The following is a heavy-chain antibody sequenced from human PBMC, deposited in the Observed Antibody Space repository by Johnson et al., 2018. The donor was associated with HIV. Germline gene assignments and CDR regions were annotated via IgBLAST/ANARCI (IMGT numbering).Heavy chain of an antibody. D-gene: IGHD3-22*01. Sequence: VQLVESGGGLVKPGGSLRLSCAASGFTFSDYYMSWIRQAPGKGLELVSYISSSGSTIYYADSVKVRFPISRDNSKNTLYLQMNSLRAEDTAIYYCARDFSYYYDIGHAFDIWGQGTMVTVSS. V-gene: IGHV3-11*04. J-gene: IGHJ3*02. CDR3: ARDFSYYYDIGHAFDI. CDR1: GFTFSDYY. CDR2: ISSSGSTI.